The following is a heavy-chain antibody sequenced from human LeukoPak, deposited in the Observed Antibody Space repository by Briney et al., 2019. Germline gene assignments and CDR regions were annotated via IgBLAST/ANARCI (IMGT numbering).Heavy chain of an antibody. V-gene: IGHV3-20*04. J-gene: IGHJ4*02. D-gene: IGHD6-25*01. CDR2: IGWSGGSK. CDR1: GFIFKDNF. Sequence: GGSLRLSCTASGFIFKDNFMSWVRQAPGKGLEWVSSIGWSGGSKSYADSVEGRFTISRDDFNNSLHLQMDSLRGDDTAFYYCARSCGFRYEVFDSWGQGTLVTVSS. CDR3: ARSCGFRYEVFDS.